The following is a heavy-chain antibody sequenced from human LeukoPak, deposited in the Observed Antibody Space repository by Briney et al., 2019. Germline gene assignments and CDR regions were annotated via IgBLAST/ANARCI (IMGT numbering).Heavy chain of an antibody. CDR2: IYYSGST. D-gene: IGHD5-12*01. Sequence: PAETLSLTCTVSGGSISSYYWSWIRQPPGKGLGWIGYIYYSGSTNYNPSLKSRVTISVDTSKNQFSLKLSSVTAADTAVYYCARTFRLRPHASTYFDYWGQGTLVTVSS. CDR1: GGSISSYY. CDR3: ARTFRLRPHASTYFDY. J-gene: IGHJ4*02. V-gene: IGHV4-59*01.